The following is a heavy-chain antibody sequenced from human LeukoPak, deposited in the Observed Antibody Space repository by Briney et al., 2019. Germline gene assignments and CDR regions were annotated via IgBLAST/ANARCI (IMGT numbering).Heavy chain of an antibody. D-gene: IGHD5-18*01. CDR1: GDSVSNNSCA. V-gene: IGHV6-1*01. CDR2: TYYRSKWYN. Sequence: SQTLSLTYAISGDSVSNNSCAWNWLRQSPSRGLEWLGSTYYRSKWYNDYAVSVKSRITINPDTSKNQFSLQLNSVTPEDTAVYYCAREQAGYGDWGQGTLVTVSS. CDR3: AREQAGYGD. J-gene: IGHJ4*02.